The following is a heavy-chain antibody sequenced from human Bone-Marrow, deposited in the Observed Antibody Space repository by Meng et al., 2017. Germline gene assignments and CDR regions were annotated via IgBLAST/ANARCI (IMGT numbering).Heavy chain of an antibody. CDR3: AREVLYGDYGDY. J-gene: IGHJ4*02. CDR2: ISSSSTI. CDR1: GFTFSDYY. V-gene: IGHV3-69-1*01. D-gene: IGHD4-17*01. Sequence: GESLKISCAASGFTFSDYYMNWVRQAPGKGLEWVSSISSSSTIYYADSVKGRFTISRDNAKNSLYLQMNSLRAEDTAVYYCAREVLYGDYGDYWGQGTLVTVSS.